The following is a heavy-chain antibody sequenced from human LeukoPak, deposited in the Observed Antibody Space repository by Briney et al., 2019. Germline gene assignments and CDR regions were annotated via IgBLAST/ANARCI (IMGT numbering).Heavy chain of an antibody. Sequence: ASVKVSCKAFGYSFTSYGISWVRQAPGQGLEWMGRISVHTGNTNYAQKFQGRVTMTTDTSTSTAYMELRSLRSDDTAVYYCARVRSDYGDFGNYWGQGTLVTVSS. J-gene: IGHJ4*02. CDR1: GYSFTSYG. D-gene: IGHD4-17*01. V-gene: IGHV1-18*04. CDR2: ISVHTGNT. CDR3: ARVRSDYGDFGNY.